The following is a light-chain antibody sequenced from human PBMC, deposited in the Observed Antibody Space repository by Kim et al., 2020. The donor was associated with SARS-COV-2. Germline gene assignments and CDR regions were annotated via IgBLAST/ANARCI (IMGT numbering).Light chain of an antibody. CDR1: QDISNY. Sequence: SVGDRVIITCQASQDISNYLKWYQQKPGKAPKLLIYDASNLETGVPSRFSGSGSGTDFTFTISSLQPEDFATYYCQQYDNLPPFTFGPGTKVDIK. J-gene: IGKJ3*01. CDR3: QQYDNLPPFT. CDR2: DAS. V-gene: IGKV1-33*01.